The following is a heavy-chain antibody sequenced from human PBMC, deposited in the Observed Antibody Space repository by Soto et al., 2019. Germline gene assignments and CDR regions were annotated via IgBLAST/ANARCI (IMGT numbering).Heavy chain of an antibody. CDR2: SYTSGIT. Sequence: QVQLQESGPGLVKPSETLSLTCTVSGGSISSYYWSWIRQPAGKGLEWSGRSYTSGITNYNPSLKSRVTMSVDTSKHQFSLKLSSVTAADTAVYYCARVGVDYDSSGYYYGWFDPWGQGTLVTVSS. V-gene: IGHV4-4*07. CDR1: GGSISSYY. CDR3: ARVGVDYDSSGYYYGWFDP. J-gene: IGHJ5*02. D-gene: IGHD3-22*01.